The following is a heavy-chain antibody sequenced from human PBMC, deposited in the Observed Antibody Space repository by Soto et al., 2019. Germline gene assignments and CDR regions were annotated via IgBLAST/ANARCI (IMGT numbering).Heavy chain of an antibody. CDR3: ARHPRITRGWHFDL. D-gene: IGHD1-20*01. J-gene: IGHJ2*01. Sequence: QVQLQESGPGLVKPSQTLSLACTVSGGSIDTSDYYWSWIRQQPGKGLEWIGYIFHSGDTYYNPSLTSRLAFSLDTSKNQFSLRLTSVTVADTAMYFCARHPRITRGWHFDLWGRGTLVTVSS. CDR1: GGSIDTSDYY. V-gene: IGHV4-31*02. CDR2: IFHSGDT.